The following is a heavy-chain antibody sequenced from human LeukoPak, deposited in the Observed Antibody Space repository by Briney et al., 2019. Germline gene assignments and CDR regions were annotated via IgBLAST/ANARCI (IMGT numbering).Heavy chain of an antibody. CDR2: ISWNSGSI. J-gene: IGHJ6*02. V-gene: IGHV3-9*01. Sequence: GGSLRLSCAASGFTFDDYAMHWVRQAPGKGLEWVSGISWNSGSIGYADSVKGRFTISRDNAKNSLYLQMNSLRAEDTALYYCAKVKAPRLDYYYGMDVWGQGTTVTVSS. CDR1: GFTFDDYA. CDR3: AKVKAPRLDYYYGMDV.